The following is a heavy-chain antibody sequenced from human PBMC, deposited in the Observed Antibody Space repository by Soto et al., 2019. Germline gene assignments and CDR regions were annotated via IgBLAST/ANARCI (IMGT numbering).Heavy chain of an antibody. Sequence: PGGSLRLSCTASGFPFYVYCMTWVRQAPGKGLEWVSSITSNGNFLYYADAVRGRFTISRDNTKASLSLEMNNLRAEDTAVYYCTRSDYGDAPGYWGQGTLVTVSS. V-gene: IGHV3-21*01. D-gene: IGHD4-17*01. CDR1: GFPFYVYC. J-gene: IGHJ4*02. CDR3: TRSDYGDAPGY. CDR2: ITSNGNFL.